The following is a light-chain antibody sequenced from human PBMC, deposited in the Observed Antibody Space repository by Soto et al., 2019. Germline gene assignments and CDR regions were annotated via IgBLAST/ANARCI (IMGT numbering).Light chain of an antibody. CDR3: QAWGTGIHV. V-gene: IGLV4-69*02. CDR2: LDSDGRH. Sequence: QPVLTQSPSASASLGASVNLTCTLSSGQSNDAIAWHQQQPEKGPRYLMKLDSDGRHTRGDGIPDRFSGSSSGAERYLTISSLQSEDEADYYCQAWGTGIHVFGGGTKLTVL. J-gene: IGLJ2*01. CDR1: SGQSNDA.